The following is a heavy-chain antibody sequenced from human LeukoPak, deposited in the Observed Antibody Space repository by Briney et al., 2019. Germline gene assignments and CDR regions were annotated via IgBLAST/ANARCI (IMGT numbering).Heavy chain of an antibody. V-gene: IGHV3-23*01. CDR2: ISGSGGTT. D-gene: IGHD1-14*01. CDR1: GFTFSNYG. J-gene: IGHJ3*02. Sequence: PGGSLRLSRAASGFTFSNYGMSWVRQAPGKGLEWVSAISGSGGTTYYADSVKGRFTISRDNSENTLYLQMNSLRAEDTAVYYCEKRDRTATHAFDIWGQGTMVTVSS. CDR3: EKRDRTATHAFDI.